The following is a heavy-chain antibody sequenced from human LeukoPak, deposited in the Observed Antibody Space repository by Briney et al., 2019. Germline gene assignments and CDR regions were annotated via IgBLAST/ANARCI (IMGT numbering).Heavy chain of an antibody. J-gene: IGHJ4*02. CDR1: GFTVSSNY. CDR2: IYSGGST. CDR3: ARGGEYSSSWVRYYFDY. V-gene: IGHV3-53*04. Sequence: GGSLRLSCAASGFTVSSNYMISVRQAPGKGLEWVSVIYSGGSTYYADSVKGRFTISRHNSKNTLYLQMNSLRAEDTAVYYCARGGEYSSSWVRYYFDYWGQGTLVTVSS. D-gene: IGHD6-6*01.